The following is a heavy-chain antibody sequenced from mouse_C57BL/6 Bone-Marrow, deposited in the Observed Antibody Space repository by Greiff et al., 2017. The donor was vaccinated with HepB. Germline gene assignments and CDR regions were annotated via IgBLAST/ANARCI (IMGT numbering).Heavy chain of an antibody. CDR1: GFTFSDFY. D-gene: IGHD3-2*02. CDR3: AREQALAMDY. J-gene: IGHJ4*01. Sequence: EVMLVESGGGLVQSGRSLRLSCATSGFTFSDFYMEWVRQAPGKGLEWIAASRNKANDYTTEYSASVKGRFIVSRDTSQSILYLQMNALRAEDTAIYYCAREQALAMDYWGQGTSVTVSS. CDR2: SRNKANDYTT. V-gene: IGHV7-1*01.